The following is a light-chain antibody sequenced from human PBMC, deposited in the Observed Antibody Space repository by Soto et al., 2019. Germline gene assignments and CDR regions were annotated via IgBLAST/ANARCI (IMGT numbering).Light chain of an antibody. V-gene: IGKV1-16*02. J-gene: IGKJ4*01. CDR1: QDISTS. CDR2: AAS. Sequence: DIQMTQSPSSVSASVGDRVTITCRASQDISTSLAWFQQKPGEAPKSLIYAASHLHSEVPSKFSGSGSGTDFTLTISNLQPEDFATYYCQQYNNYPPTFGGGTK. CDR3: QQYNNYPPT.